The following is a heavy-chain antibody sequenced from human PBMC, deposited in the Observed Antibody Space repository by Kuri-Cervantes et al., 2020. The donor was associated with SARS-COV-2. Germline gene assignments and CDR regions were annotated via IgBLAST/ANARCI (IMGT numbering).Heavy chain of an antibody. Sequence: SVTVSRKPSIYSLTRYGISRVRQAPRQGLEWMGWISAYIGNTNYAQKLQGRVTMATDTSTSTAYMELRSLRSDDTAVYYCARDRGSSGWSWVYYYYGMDVWGQGTTVTVSS. D-gene: IGHD6-19*01. V-gene: IGHV1-18*01. CDR2: ISAYIGNT. J-gene: IGHJ6*02. CDR3: ARDRGSSGWSWVYYYYGMDV. CDR1: IYSLTRYG.